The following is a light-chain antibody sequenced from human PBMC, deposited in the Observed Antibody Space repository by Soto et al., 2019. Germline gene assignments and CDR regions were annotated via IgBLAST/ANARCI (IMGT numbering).Light chain of an antibody. CDR1: QTINNW. V-gene: IGKV1-5*03. Sequence: DILLTQSPSTQSASIGDRVTITCRTSQTINNWLAWYQQKPGKAPKLLIHKTSILESGVPSRFSGNGSGTEFTLTISSLQPDDVATYYCQQYKTTFGHGTKVDIE. CDR2: KTS. J-gene: IGKJ3*01. CDR3: QQYKTT.